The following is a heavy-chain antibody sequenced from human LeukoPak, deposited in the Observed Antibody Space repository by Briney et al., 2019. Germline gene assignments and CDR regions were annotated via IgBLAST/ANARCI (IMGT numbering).Heavy chain of an antibody. V-gene: IGHV4-39*07. Sequence: SETLSLTCTVSGGSISSSSYYWGWIRQPPGKGLEWIGSIYYSGSTYYNPSLKSRVTISVDTSKNQFSLKLSSVTAADTAVYYCARGTTIFGVVIIPNWFDPWGQGTLVTVSS. CDR2: IYYSGST. D-gene: IGHD3-3*01. CDR3: ARGTTIFGVVIIPNWFDP. J-gene: IGHJ5*02. CDR1: GGSISSSSYY.